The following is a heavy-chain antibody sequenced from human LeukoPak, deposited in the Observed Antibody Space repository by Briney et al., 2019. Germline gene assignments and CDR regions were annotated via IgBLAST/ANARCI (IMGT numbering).Heavy chain of an antibody. V-gene: IGHV3-30*03. CDR2: ISYDGSLN. D-gene: IGHD3-9*01. Sequence: GGSLRLSCAVSGFTFSTYAMHWVRQAPGKGLEWVAAISYDGSLNYYADSVKGRFTISRDNSKNTLYLQMNSLRAEDTAVYYCARDIINYDILTGFRYWGQGTLVTVSS. CDR3: ARDIINYDILTGFRY. CDR1: GFTFSTYA. J-gene: IGHJ4*02.